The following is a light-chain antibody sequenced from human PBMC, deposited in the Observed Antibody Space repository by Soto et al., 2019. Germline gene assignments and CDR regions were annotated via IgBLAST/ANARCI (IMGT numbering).Light chain of an antibody. CDR3: QQYGSSHT. J-gene: IGKJ5*01. V-gene: IGKV3-20*01. CDR2: GAS. Sequence: ETVLTQSPATLSLSPGERATLSCRASESVSNSLAWYQHKPGQAPRLLIFGASTRATGIPDRFSGSGAGAYFNLTISRLEPADFGVYYCQQYGSSHTFGQGTRLEIK. CDR1: ESVSNS.